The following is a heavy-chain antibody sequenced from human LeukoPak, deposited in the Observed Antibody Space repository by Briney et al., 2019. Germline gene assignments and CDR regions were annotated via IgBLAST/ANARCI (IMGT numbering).Heavy chain of an antibody. J-gene: IGHJ4*02. Sequence: PSETLSLTCTVSGGSISSYYWSWIRQPPGKGLEWIGYIYYSGSTNYNPSLKSRVTISVDTSKNQFSLKPSSVTAADTAVYYCARGQILLWFGELSHWGQGTLVTVSS. CDR3: ARGQILLWFGELSH. V-gene: IGHV4-59*01. CDR1: GGSISSYY. CDR2: IYYSGST. D-gene: IGHD3-10*01.